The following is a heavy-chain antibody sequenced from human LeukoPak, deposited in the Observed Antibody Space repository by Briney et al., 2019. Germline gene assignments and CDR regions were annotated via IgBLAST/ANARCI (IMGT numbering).Heavy chain of an antibody. CDR3: ARDSIAVAGTEFDF. V-gene: IGHV3-21*04. CDR2: IGTTSSYI. Sequence: GGSLRLSCAASGFTFSSYGINWVRQAPGKGLEWVSFIGTTSSYIYYADSVKGRFTISRDNAKNSVYLQMNSLRAEDTAVYYCARDSIAVAGTEFDFWGQGTLVTVSS. CDR1: GFTFSSYG. D-gene: IGHD6-19*01. J-gene: IGHJ4*02.